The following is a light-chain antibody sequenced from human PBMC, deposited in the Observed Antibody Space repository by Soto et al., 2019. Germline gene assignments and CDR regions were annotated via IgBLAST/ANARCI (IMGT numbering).Light chain of an antibody. V-gene: IGKV3-20*01. CDR3: QQYGSSAPIT. J-gene: IGKJ5*01. Sequence: EIVLTQSPVTLSLSPGEGATLSCRASQSVTGTNVAWYQQRAGQAPRLLIYGASNRATGIPDRFSGSGSGTDFTLTISRLEPEDFALYYCQQYGSSAPITFGQGTRLENK. CDR1: QSVTGTN. CDR2: GAS.